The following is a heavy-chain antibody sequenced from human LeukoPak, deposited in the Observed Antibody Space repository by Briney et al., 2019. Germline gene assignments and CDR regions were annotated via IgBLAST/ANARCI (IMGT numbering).Heavy chain of an antibody. Sequence: PSEALSLTCTVSGDSISSYYWSWIRQPPGKGLGWIGYFSYSGSTNYNPSLKSRVTISVDTSKNQFSLKLSSVTAADTAVYYCARARGYSYGWVFDYWGQGTLVTVSS. CDR2: FSYSGST. CDR1: GDSISSYY. D-gene: IGHD5-18*01. CDR3: ARARGYSYGWVFDY. V-gene: IGHV4-59*12. J-gene: IGHJ4*02.